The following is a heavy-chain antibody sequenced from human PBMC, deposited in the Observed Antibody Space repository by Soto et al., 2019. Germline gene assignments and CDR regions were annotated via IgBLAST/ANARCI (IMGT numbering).Heavy chain of an antibody. CDR2: IKSKTDGGTT. J-gene: IGHJ6*02. D-gene: IGHD6-13*01. V-gene: IGHV3-15*07. CDR1: GFTFSNAW. CDR3: TTDLWQHHYYYYGMDV. Sequence: EVQLVESGGGLVKPGGSLRLSCAASGFTFSNAWMNWVRQAPGKGLEWVGRIKSKTDGGTTDYAAPVKGRFTISRDDSKNTLYLQMNSLKTEDTAVYYCTTDLWQHHYYYYGMDVWGQGTTVTVSS.